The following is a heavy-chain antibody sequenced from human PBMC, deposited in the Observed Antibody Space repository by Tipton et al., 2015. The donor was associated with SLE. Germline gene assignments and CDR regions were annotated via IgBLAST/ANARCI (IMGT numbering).Heavy chain of an antibody. J-gene: IGHJ4*02. D-gene: IGHD6-6*01. CDR1: GFTFSSYD. CDR3: ARGPYSSSSPPDF. Sequence: VQLVQSGGGLVQPGGSLRLSRAASGFTFSSYDMHWVRQATGKGLEWVSAIGTAGDTYYPGSVKGRFTISRENAKNSLYLQMNSLRAGDTAVYYCARGPYSSSSPPDFWGQGTLVTVSS. V-gene: IGHV3-13*01. CDR2: IGTAGDT.